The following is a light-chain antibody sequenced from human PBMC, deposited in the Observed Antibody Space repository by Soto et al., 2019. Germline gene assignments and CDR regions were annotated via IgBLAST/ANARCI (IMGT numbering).Light chain of an antibody. V-gene: IGKV1-39*01. Sequence: DIQMTQSPSSLSASVGDRVTITCRASQGIGNFLNWYQQKPGKAPKLLIYAASCLRSGVPSRFSGSGFGTDFTLTISSLQPEDFATYYCQQNYSPPPVTFGQGTRLEIK. CDR2: AAS. CDR3: QQNYSPPPVT. J-gene: IGKJ5*01. CDR1: QGIGNF.